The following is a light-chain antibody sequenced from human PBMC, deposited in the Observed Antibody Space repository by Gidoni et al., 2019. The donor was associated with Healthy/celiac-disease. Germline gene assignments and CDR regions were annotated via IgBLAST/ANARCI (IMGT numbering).Light chain of an antibody. CDR1: SGYSNYK. CDR2: VGTGGIVG. J-gene: IGLJ1*01. Sequence: QPVLTQPPSASASLGASVTPTCTLSSGYSNYKVDWYQQRPGKGPRFVMRVGTGGIVGSKGDGIPDRFSGLGSGLNRYLTIKNIQEEDESDYHCGADHGSGSNFVYVFGTGTKVTVL. V-gene: IGLV9-49*01. CDR3: GADHGSGSNFVYV.